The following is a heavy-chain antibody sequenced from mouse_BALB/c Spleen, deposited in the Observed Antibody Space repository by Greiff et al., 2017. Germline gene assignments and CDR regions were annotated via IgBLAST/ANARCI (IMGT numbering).Heavy chain of an antibody. CDR1: GFTFSSYA. V-gene: IGHV5-9-4*01. CDR2: ISSGGSYT. J-gene: IGHJ4*01. CDR3: AREYYGSKGAMDY. D-gene: IGHD1-1*01. Sequence: DVMLVESGGGLVKPGGSLKLSCAASGFTFSSYAMSLVRQAAEKRRGGVAEISSGGSYTYYPDTVTGRFTISRDNAKNTLYLEMSSLRSEDTAMYYCAREYYGSKGAMDYWGQGTSVTVSS.